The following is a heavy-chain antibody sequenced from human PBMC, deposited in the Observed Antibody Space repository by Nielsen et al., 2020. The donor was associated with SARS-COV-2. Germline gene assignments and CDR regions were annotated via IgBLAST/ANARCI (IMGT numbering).Heavy chain of an antibody. CDR1: GFSFNNHG. CDR2: ISSSSSYT. J-gene: IGHJ3*02. CDR3: ANPRSGGYFDAFDI. D-gene: IGHD1-26*01. Sequence: GGSLRLSCAASGFSFNNHGMHWVRQGPGKGLEWVSYISSSSSYTNYADSVKGRFTISRDNAKNSLYLQMNSLRAEDTAVYYCANPRSGGYFDAFDIWGQGTMVTVSS. V-gene: IGHV3-21*05.